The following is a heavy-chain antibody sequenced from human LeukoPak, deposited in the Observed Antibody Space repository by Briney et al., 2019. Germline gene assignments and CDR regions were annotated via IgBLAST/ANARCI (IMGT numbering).Heavy chain of an antibody. Sequence: SGESLRLSCAASGFTFSSYGMHWVRQAPGKGLEWVAVIWYDGSNKYYADSVKGRFTISRDNSKNTLYLQMNSLRAEDTAVYYCARAGSGWYYFDYWGQGTLVTVSS. D-gene: IGHD6-19*01. CDR3: ARAGSGWYYFDY. CDR2: IWYDGSNK. V-gene: IGHV3-33*01. J-gene: IGHJ4*02. CDR1: GFTFSSYG.